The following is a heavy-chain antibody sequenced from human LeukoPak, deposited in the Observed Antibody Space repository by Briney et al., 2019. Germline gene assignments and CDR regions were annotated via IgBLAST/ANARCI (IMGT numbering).Heavy chain of an antibody. J-gene: IGHJ3*02. D-gene: IGHD4-17*01. CDR1: GGTFSSCA. CDR2: IIPIFGTA. V-gene: IGHV1-69*05. CDR3: ARPNPDYGDYVANGAFDI. Sequence: SVKVSCKASGGTFSSCAISWVRQAPGQGLEWMGGIIPIFGTANYAQKFQGRVTITTDESTSTAYMELSSLRSEDTAVYYCARPNPDYGDYVANGAFDIWGQGTMVTVSS.